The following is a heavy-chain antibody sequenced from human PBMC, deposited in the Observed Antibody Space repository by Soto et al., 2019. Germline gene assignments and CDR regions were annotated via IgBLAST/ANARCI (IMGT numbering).Heavy chain of an antibody. Sequence: ASVKVSCKASGYTFTCYYMHWVRQAPGQGLEWMGWINPNSGGTNYAQKFQGWVTMTRDTSISTAYMELSRLRSDDTAVYYCARAVYDSSGYYYPDYWGQGTLVTVSS. V-gene: IGHV1-2*04. CDR3: ARAVYDSSGYYYPDY. J-gene: IGHJ4*02. CDR1: GYTFTCYY. D-gene: IGHD3-22*01. CDR2: INPNSGGT.